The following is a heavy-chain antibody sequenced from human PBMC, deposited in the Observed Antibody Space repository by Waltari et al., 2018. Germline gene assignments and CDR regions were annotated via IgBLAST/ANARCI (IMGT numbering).Heavy chain of an antibody. CDR3: VRHLTGGSYSDY. Sequence: EVQLVESGGGLVQPGGSLRLSCAAYGFSFSSYEMSWVRQAPGKGLEWVSYINSVGSTIYYTDSVKGRFTTSRDNAKNSLCLQMNSLRAEDTAVYYCVRHLTGGSYSDYWGQGTLVTVSS. V-gene: IGHV3-48*03. CDR2: INSVGSTI. D-gene: IGHD3-16*01. CDR1: GFSFSSYE. J-gene: IGHJ4*02.